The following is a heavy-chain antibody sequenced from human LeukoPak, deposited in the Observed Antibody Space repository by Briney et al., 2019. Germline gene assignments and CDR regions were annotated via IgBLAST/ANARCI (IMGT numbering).Heavy chain of an antibody. J-gene: IGHJ4*02. CDR2: INHSGST. CDR3: ATAHRYSGSYYNY. V-gene: IGHV4-34*01. D-gene: IGHD1-26*01. Sequence: SETLSLTCAVYGGSISGYYWSWIRQSPGKGLEWIGEINHSGSTNYKPSLKSRVTISVDTSKNQFSLKLNSVTAADTAVYYCATAHRYSGSYYNYWGQGTLVTVSS. CDR1: GGSISGYY.